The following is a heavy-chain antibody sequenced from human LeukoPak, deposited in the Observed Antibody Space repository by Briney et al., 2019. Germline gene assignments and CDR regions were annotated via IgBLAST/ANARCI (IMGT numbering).Heavy chain of an antibody. CDR1: GFSVGTNY. CDR3: ARDTGSGYCSGGRCRGAFDI. Sequence: GGSLRLSCAASGFSVGTNYMTWVRQAPGKGLEWVSVIYSGDSTYYADSVKGRFTISRDTPKNTLYLQMNSLRAEDTAVYYCARDTGSGYCSGGRCRGAFDIWGQGTMVTVSS. J-gene: IGHJ3*02. D-gene: IGHD2-15*01. V-gene: IGHV3-53*01. CDR2: IYSGDST.